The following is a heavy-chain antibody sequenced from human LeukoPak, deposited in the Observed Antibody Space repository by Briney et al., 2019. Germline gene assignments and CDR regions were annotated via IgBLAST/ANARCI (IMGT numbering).Heavy chain of an antibody. J-gene: IGHJ4*02. V-gene: IGHV4-4*07. Sequence: SETLSLTCTVSGGSTSRYYWSWIRQPAGKGLEWIGRVYTGGSTNYNPSLKSRVTISVDTSKNQSSLKLSSVTAADTAVYYCARLDSGSYYGHFDYWGQGTLVTVSS. CDR1: GGSTSRYY. CDR2: VYTGGST. CDR3: ARLDSGSYYGHFDY. D-gene: IGHD1-26*01.